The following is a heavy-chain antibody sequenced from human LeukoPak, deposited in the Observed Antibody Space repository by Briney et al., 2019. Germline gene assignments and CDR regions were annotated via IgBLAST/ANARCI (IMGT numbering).Heavy chain of an antibody. V-gene: IGHV4-59*01. D-gene: IGHD6-13*01. CDR3: ARTIAARIFDY. CDR1: GGSITSY. Sequence: SETLSLTCTVSGGSITSYWSWIRQPPGKGLEWIGYIYYSGSTNYNPSLKSRVTMSIDTSKNQFSLKLSSVTAADTAVYYCARTIAARIFDYWGQGTLVTVSS. CDR2: IYYSGST. J-gene: IGHJ4*02.